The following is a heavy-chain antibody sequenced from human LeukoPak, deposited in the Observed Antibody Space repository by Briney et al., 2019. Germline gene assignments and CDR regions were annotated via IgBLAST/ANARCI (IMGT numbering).Heavy chain of an antibody. CDR3: AKESGYDFWSGYLTAFDI. CDR2: ISGSGGST. CDR1: EFTFSSYA. J-gene: IGHJ3*02. D-gene: IGHD3-3*01. Sequence: PGGSLRLSCAASEFTFSSYAMSWVRQAPGKGLEWVSAISGSGGSTYYADSVKGRFTISRDNSKNTLYLQMNSLRAEDTAVYYCAKESGYDFWSGYLTAFDIWGQGTMVTVSS. V-gene: IGHV3-23*01.